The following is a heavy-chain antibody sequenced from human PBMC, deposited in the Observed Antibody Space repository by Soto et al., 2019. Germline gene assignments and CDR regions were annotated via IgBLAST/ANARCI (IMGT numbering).Heavy chain of an antibody. Sequence: RLSCAASGFTFRSYAMSWVRQAPGKGLEWVSAISGSGGSTYYADSVKARFTISTDNSNNTLYLQMNSLSAEDTAVYYCAKDLVGYCSSTSCYTPLGYGMDVWGQGTTVTVSS. J-gene: IGHJ6*02. CDR2: ISGSGGST. CDR3: AKDLVGYCSSTSCYTPLGYGMDV. D-gene: IGHD2-2*02. CDR1: GFTFRSYA. V-gene: IGHV3-23*01.